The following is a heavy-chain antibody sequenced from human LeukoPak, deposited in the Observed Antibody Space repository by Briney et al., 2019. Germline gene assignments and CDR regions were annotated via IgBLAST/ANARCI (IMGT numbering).Heavy chain of an antibody. CDR3: AKDGSMVRGANPWYYGMDV. CDR1: GFTFSSYW. Sequence: PGGSLRLSCGVSGFTFSSYWKNWVCQAPGKGPEGVSNIRPGGTEKFYVDSVKGRFTVSRDNAKNLLYLQMNSLRAEDTALYYCAKDGSMVRGANPWYYGMDVWGQGTAVTVSS. J-gene: IGHJ6*02. D-gene: IGHD3-10*01. CDR2: IRPGGTEK. V-gene: IGHV3-7*03.